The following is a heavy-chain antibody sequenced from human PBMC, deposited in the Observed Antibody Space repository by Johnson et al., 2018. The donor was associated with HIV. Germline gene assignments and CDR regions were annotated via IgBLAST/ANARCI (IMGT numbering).Heavy chain of an antibody. D-gene: IGHD3-22*01. Sequence: VQLVESGGGLVNPGGSLRLSCAASGFSFTNAWMNWVRQAPGKGLEWVGRIKSKSDGGTTDYAAPVKGRFNISRADSKDTMYLQMNRPETDDTAVYYCTTYYDWAFDIWGQGTMVTVSS. CDR2: IKSKSDGGTT. CDR1: GFSFTNAW. CDR3: TTYYDWAFDI. J-gene: IGHJ3*02. V-gene: IGHV3-15*05.